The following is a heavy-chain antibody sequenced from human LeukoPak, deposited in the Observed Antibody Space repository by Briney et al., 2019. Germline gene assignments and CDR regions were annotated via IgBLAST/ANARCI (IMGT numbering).Heavy chain of an antibody. CDR2: FDPSDSYT. CDR1: GYSFTTYW. CDR3: ARRPTSSGSGDNLDY. Sequence: GESLKISCQGSGYSFTTYWISWVRQMPGKGLEWMGRFDPSDSYTNYSPPLQGHVTISADKSSSTAYLKCGSPQASDTRMYYCARRPTSSGSGDNLDYWGQGTLVTVSS. J-gene: IGHJ4*02. V-gene: IGHV5-10-1*01. D-gene: IGHD6-6*01.